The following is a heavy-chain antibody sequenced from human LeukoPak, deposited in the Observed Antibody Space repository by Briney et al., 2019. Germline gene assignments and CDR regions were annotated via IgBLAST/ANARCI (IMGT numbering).Heavy chain of an antibody. CDR3: ASRYYYDSSGYYSNDY. CDR1: GGTFSSYA. D-gene: IGHD3-22*01. V-gene: IGHV1-69*04. CDR2: IIPILGIA. J-gene: IGHJ4*02. Sequence: SVKVSCKASGGTFSSYAISWVRQAPGQGLEWMGRIIPILGIANYAQKFQGRVTITADKSTSTAYMELSSLRSEDTAVYYCASRYYYDSSGYYSNDYWGQGTLVTVSS.